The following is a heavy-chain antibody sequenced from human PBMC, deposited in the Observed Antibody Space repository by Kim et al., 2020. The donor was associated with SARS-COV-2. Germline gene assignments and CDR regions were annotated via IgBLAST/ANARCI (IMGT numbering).Heavy chain of an antibody. CDR1: GYTFSIYG. D-gene: IGHD3-16*01. CDR3: ARGTWGEVNDY. V-gene: IGHV1-18*01. J-gene: IGHJ4*02. Sequence: ASVKVSCKASGYTFSIYGFSRVRQAPGQGLEWMGWINTNKGDTNYAQKFQGRVTMTTESSTSTAYMELRSLTSDDTAVYYCARGTWGEVNDYWGQGTLVTVSS. CDR2: INTNKGDT.